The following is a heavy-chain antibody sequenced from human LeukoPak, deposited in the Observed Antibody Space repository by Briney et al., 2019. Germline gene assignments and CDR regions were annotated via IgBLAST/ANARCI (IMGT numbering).Heavy chain of an antibody. CDR3: ANVVSGSAIDY. Sequence: ASVKVSFKASGYTFTVYYMRWVRQAPGQGLEWMGWINPNSGGTNYAQKFQGRVTMTRDTSISTAYMELSRLRSDDTAVYYCANVVSGSAIDYWGQGTLVTVSS. CDR2: INPNSGGT. J-gene: IGHJ4*02. CDR1: GYTFTVYY. D-gene: IGHD1-26*01. V-gene: IGHV1-2*02.